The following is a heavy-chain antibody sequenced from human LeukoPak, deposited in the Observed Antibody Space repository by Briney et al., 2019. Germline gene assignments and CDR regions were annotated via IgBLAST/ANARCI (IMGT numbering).Heavy chain of an antibody. CDR2: IDPSDSYT. V-gene: IGHV5-10-1*01. CDR3: ARHVNWFDP. Sequence: GESLKISCKGSGYRFTSYWITGGRQLPGKGLEWMGRIDPSDSYTNYSPSFQGHVTISADKSTNTAYLQWSSLKASDTAMYYCARHVNWFDPWGQGTLVTVSS. J-gene: IGHJ5*02. CDR1: GYRFTSYW.